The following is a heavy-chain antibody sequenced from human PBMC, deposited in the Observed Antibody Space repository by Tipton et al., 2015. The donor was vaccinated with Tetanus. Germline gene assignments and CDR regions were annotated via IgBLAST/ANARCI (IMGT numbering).Heavy chain of an antibody. V-gene: IGHV4-39*07. Sequence: TLSLTCTVSGGSISSGGYYWTWIRQPPGKALEWIGSIYYSGSTFYHPSLQSRVTISVDTSNNLFSLKLTSVTAADTAVYYCARVQLSSSFLKYNWLDPWGQGTLVTVAS. J-gene: IGHJ5*02. D-gene: IGHD3-3*02. CDR3: ARVQLSSSFLKYNWLDP. CDR2: IYYSGST. CDR1: GGSISSGGYY.